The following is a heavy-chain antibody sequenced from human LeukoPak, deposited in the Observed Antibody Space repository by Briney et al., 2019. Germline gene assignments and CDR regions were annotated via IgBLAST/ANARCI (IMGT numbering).Heavy chain of an antibody. J-gene: IGHJ5*02. CDR2: ISAYNGNT. V-gene: IGHV1-18*01. Sequence: ASVKVSCKASGYTFTSYGISWVRQAPGQGLEWMGWISAYNGNTNYAQKLQGRVTMSTDTSTSTAYMELRSLRSDDTAVYYCARDRTSRRGAYWFDPWGQGTLVTVSS. CDR3: ARDRTSRRGAYWFDP. D-gene: IGHD1-7*01. CDR1: GYTFTSYG.